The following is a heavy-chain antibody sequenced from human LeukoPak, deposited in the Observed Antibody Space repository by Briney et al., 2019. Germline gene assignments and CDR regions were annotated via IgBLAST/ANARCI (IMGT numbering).Heavy chain of an antibody. J-gene: IGHJ4*02. CDR3: AKEGRELEFDY. Sequence: GGSLRLSCAASGFIFSDYAMSWVRQVPEKGLQWVSTISGSGDHTYFEDTVKGRFTISRDNAKNTLFLQMTSLRAEDTAVYFCAKEGRELEFDYWGQGTLVTVSS. CDR2: ISGSGDHT. V-gene: IGHV3-23*01. CDR1: GFIFSDYA. D-gene: IGHD1-26*01.